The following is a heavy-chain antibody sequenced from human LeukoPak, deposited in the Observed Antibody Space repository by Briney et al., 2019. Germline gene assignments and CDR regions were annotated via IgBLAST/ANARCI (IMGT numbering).Heavy chain of an antibody. CDR3: AREPRVLRYFVPFDY. CDR2: INHSGST. D-gene: IGHD3-9*01. J-gene: IGHJ4*02. Sequence: PSETLSLTCAVYGGSFSGYYWSWIRQPPGKGLEWIGEINHSGSTNYNPSLKSRVTISVDTSKNQFSLKLSSVTAADTAVYYCAREPRVLRYFVPFDYWGQGTLVTVSS. CDR1: GGSFSGYY. V-gene: IGHV4-34*01.